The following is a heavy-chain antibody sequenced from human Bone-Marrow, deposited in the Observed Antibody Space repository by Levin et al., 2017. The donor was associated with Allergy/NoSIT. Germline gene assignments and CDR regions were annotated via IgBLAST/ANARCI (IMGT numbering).Heavy chain of an antibody. CDR2: VYYTGRT. CDR1: RGSMSTDFFY. Sequence: SETLSLTCTVSRGSMSTDFFYWSWIRQFPGKGLEWIGYVYYTGRTYYNPSLTSRLIVSVDTSKNQFSLKLSSVTAADTAVYYCARGSQSRDYFDYWGRGTLVTVSS. V-gene: IGHV4-31*03. CDR3: ARGSQSRDYFDY. D-gene: IGHD4-11*01. J-gene: IGHJ4*02.